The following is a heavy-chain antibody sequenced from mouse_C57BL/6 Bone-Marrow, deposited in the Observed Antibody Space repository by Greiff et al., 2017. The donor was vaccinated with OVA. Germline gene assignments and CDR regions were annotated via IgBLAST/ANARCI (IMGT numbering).Heavy chain of an antibody. J-gene: IGHJ4*01. Sequence: VKLQQPGAELVRPGSSVKLSCKASGYTFTSYWMDWVKQRPGQGLEWIGNIYPSDSETHYNQKFKDKATLTVDKSSSTAYMQLSSLTSEDSAVYYCARWGGYYGKVYAMDYWGQGTSVTVSS. D-gene: IGHD2-1*01. CDR2: IYPSDSET. CDR3: ARWGGYYGKVYAMDY. V-gene: IGHV1-61*01. CDR1: GYTFTSYW.